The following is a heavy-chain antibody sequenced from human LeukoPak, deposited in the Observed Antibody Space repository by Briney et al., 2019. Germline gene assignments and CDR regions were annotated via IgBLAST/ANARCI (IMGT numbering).Heavy chain of an antibody. V-gene: IGHV4-30-4*01. Sequence: SETLSLTCTVSGGSISSGDYYWSWIRQPPGKGLEWVAYMYYRGSAYYNPSLKSRATISVDTSKNQVSLKLTSVTAADTAVYFCARPYYYDSRIDPWGRGTLVTVSS. CDR2: MYYRGSA. CDR1: GGSISSGDYY. J-gene: IGHJ5*02. D-gene: IGHD3-22*01. CDR3: ARPYYYDSRIDP.